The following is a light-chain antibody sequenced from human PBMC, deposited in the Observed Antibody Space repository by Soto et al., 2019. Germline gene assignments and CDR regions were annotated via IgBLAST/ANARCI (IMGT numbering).Light chain of an antibody. CDR2: GAS. Sequence: EIVMTQSPATLSVSPGERATLSCRASQSVSSNLAWYQQKPGQAPRLLIYGASTRATGIPARFSGSGSGTEYPLSLSCLQSEDFAVYDCQQYNNWPPPVTFGQGTKLEIK. V-gene: IGKV3-15*01. CDR3: QQYNNWPPPVT. CDR1: QSVSSN. J-gene: IGKJ2*01.